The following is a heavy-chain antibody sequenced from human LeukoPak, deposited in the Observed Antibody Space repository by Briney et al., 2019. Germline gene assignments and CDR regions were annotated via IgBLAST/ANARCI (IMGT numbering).Heavy chain of an antibody. J-gene: IGHJ4*02. CDR3: ARDGIGRLTDY. CDR1: GFTVSSNY. Sequence: GGSLRLSCAASGFTVSSNYMSWVRQAPGKGLEWVSVIYSGGSTYYADSVRGRFTISRDNAKNSLYLQMNSLRAEDTAVYYCARDGIGRLTDYWGQGTLVTVSS. D-gene: IGHD6-25*01. CDR2: IYSGGST. V-gene: IGHV3-53*01.